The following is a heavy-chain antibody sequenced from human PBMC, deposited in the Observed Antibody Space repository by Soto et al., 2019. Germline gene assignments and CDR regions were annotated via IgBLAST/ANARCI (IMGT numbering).Heavy chain of an antibody. CDR2: IIPIFGTA. Sequence: SVKVSCKASGGTFSSYAISWVRQAPGQGLEWMGGIIPIFGTANYAQKFQGRVTITADESTSTAYMELSSLRSEDTAVYYCARDIVVVPAAIDISRPYYGMDVWGQGTTVTVSS. CDR3: ARDIVVVPAAIDISRPYYGMDV. V-gene: IGHV1-69*13. D-gene: IGHD2-2*02. J-gene: IGHJ6*02. CDR1: GGTFSSYA.